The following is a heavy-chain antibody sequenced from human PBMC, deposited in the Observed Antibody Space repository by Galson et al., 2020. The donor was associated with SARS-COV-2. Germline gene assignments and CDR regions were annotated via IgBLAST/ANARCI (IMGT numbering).Heavy chain of an antibody. CDR3: VRVGPTAGAFYAFDI. D-gene: IGHD6-13*01. CDR2: IHHSGTT. V-gene: IGHV4-4*02. CDR1: GDSISSHNW. J-gene: IGHJ3*02. Sequence: SGALRLSCAVSGDSISSHNWWSWVRQYPGKGLEWIGEIHHSGTTNYNPSLKSRLTISVDKSQNQFSLNMKSVTAADMAVYFCVRVGPTAGAFYAFDIWGQGAMVTVSS.